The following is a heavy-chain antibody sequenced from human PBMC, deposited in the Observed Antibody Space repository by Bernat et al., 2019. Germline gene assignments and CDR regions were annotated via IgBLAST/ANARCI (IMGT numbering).Heavy chain of an antibody. D-gene: IGHD5-12*01. Sequence: EVQLVESGGGLVQPGGSLRLSCAASGFTFSSYAMSWVRQAPGKGLEWVATISSDKSAQHYVDSVKGRFIISRDNAEYSLYLQMNSLRAEDTAVYYCTRNSGYYRLDHWGQGALVTVSS. CDR3: TRNSGYYRLDH. J-gene: IGHJ4*02. V-gene: IGHV3-7*03. CDR2: ISSDKSAQ. CDR1: GFTFSSYA.